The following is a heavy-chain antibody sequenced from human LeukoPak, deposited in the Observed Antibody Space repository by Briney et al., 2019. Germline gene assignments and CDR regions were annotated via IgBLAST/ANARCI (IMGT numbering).Heavy chain of an antibody. CDR2: INHSGST. CDR3: AMREPAVTGGAFDI. V-gene: IGHV4-34*01. J-gene: IGHJ3*02. D-gene: IGHD1-14*01. Sequence: YPSETLSLTCAVYGGSFSGYYWSWIRQPPGKGLEWIGEINHSGSTNYNPSLKSRVTISVDTSKNQFSLKLSSVTAADTAVYYCAMREPAVTGGAFDIWGQGTMVTVSS. CDR1: GGSFSGYY.